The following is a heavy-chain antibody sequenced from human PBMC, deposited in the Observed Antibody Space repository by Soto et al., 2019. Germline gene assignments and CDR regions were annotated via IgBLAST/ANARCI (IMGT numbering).Heavy chain of an antibody. J-gene: IGHJ4*02. CDR3: ATVKRSGWLDPPYYFDY. CDR2: FDPEDGET. CDR1: GYTLTELS. Sequence: GASVKVSCKVSGYTLTELSMHWVRQAPGKGLEWMGGFDPEDGETIYAQKFQGRVTMTEDTSTDTAYMELSSLRSEDTAVYYCATVKRSGWLDPPYYFDYWGQGTLVTSPQ. V-gene: IGHV1-24*01. D-gene: IGHD6-19*01.